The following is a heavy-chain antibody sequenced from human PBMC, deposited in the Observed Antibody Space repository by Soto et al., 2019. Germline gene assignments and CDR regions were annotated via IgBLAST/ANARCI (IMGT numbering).Heavy chain of an antibody. Sequence: EVQLLESGGGLVQPGGSLRLSCAASGFTFSIYAMSFVRQTPGKGLEWVSGISGSGGNTYYVESVKGRFTVSRDNSMNMLYLQLSSVRVDVTAVYYCAKDAYPRCWFLDDFDIWGQGTMVTVSS. CDR2: ISGSGGNT. CDR3: AKDAYPRCWFLDDFDI. V-gene: IGHV3-23*01. CDR1: GFTFSIYA. D-gene: IGHD3-10*01. J-gene: IGHJ3*02.